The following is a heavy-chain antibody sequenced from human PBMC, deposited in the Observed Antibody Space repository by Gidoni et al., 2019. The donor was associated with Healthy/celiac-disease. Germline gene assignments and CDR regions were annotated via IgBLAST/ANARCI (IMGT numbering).Heavy chain of an antibody. D-gene: IGHD3-10*01. J-gene: IGHJ5*02. CDR1: CCSISSGGYY. V-gene: IGHV4-31*03. CDR3: ARDPGDWFDP. CDR2: IYYRGST. Sequence: QVQLQESGPGLVKPSQTLSLTCTVSCCSISSGGYYWSWIRQHPGKGLEWIGYIYYRGSTYYNPSLKRRVTRSVDTSKNQFSLKLSSVTAADTAVYYCARDPGDWFDPWGQGTLVTVSS.